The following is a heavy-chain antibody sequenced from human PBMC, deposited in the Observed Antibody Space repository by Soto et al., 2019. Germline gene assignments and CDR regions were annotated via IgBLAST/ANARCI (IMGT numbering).Heavy chain of an antibody. J-gene: IGHJ5*01. CDR3: AIQMDKRTGWYHS. Sequence: GGSLRLSCAASGFTFSSYAMNWVRQAPGKGLEWVSSIRSTSSHMEYADSVKGRFTISRDNAKNTLYLQMNSLRAEDTAVYYCAIQMDKRTGWYHSWGQGTLLTVSS. D-gene: IGHD3-9*01. CDR1: GFTFSSYA. CDR2: IRSTSSHM. V-gene: IGHV3-21*01.